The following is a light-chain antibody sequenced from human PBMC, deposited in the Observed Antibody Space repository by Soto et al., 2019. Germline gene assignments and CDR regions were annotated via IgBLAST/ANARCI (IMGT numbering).Light chain of an antibody. Sequence: DIQITQSPSSLSASVGDRVTITCRASQSISSYVNWYQQKPGKAPKLLIYAASSSQSGVPSRFSGSGSGTDFTLTISSLQPEDFATYYCQQSYSSPYSFGQGTKLEIK. CDR3: QQSYSSPYS. V-gene: IGKV1-39*01. J-gene: IGKJ2*03. CDR1: QSISSY. CDR2: AAS.